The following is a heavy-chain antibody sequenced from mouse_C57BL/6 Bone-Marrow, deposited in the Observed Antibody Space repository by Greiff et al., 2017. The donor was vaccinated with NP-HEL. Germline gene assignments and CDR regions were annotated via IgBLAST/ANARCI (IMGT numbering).Heavy chain of an antibody. CDR2: ISDGGSYT. Sequence: EVQRVESGGGLVKPGGSLKLSCAASGFTFSSYAMSWVRQTPEKRLEWVATISDGGSYTYYPDNVKGRFTISRDNAKNNLYLQMSHLKSEDTAMYYCARDWVVPFDYWGQGTTLTVSS. J-gene: IGHJ2*01. CDR3: ARDWVVPFDY. D-gene: IGHD4-1*01. V-gene: IGHV5-4*01. CDR1: GFTFSSYA.